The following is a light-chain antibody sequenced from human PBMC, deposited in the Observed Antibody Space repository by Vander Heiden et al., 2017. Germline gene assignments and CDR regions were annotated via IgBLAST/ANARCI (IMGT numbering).Light chain of an antibody. CDR1: NIGSKS. J-gene: IGLJ1*01. CDR3: QVWDSTTDHHV. V-gene: IGLV3-21*02. CDR2: DDS. Sequence: SVLTQPPSVSVAPGQKAKITCGGRNIGSKSVHWYQQRPGQAPVLVVYDDSDRPSWIPERFSGSNSGNAATLTIIRVEAGDEADYYCQVWDSTTDHHVFATGTKVTVL.